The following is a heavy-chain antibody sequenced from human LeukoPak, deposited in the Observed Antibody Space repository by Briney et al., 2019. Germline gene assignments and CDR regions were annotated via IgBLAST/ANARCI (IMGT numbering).Heavy chain of an antibody. J-gene: IGHJ5*02. CDR3: ARDYYDSSGSSWFDP. V-gene: IGHV3-21*01. D-gene: IGHD3-22*01. CDR1: GFTFISYA. CDR2: ISSGSSFM. Sequence: GGSLRLSCAASGFTFISYAIHWVRQAPGKGLEWVSSISSGSSFMYYADSVKGRFTISRDNAKNSLYLQMNSLRAKDTALYYCARDYYDSSGSSWFDPWGQGTLVTVSS.